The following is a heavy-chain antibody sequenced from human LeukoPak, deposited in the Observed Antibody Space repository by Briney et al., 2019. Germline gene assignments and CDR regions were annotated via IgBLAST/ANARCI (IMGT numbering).Heavy chain of an antibody. CDR2: IIPIFGTA. J-gene: IGHJ6*03. D-gene: IGHD4-23*01. CDR3: ARGRATVVTRRGYYMDV. CDR1: GGTFSSYA. Sequence: ASVKVSCKASGGTFSSYAISWVRQAPGQGLEWMGGIIPIFGTANYAQKFQGRVTITADESTSTAYMELSSLRSEDTAVYYCARGRATVVTRRGYYMDVWGKGTTVTVSS. V-gene: IGHV1-69*13.